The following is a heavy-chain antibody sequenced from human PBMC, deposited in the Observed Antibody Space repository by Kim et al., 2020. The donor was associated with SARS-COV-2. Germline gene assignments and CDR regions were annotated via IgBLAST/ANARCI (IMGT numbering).Heavy chain of an antibody. J-gene: IGHJ4*02. CDR3: EASDY. CDR2: ISGSGLRP. Sequence: ISGSGLRPHYADSVKGRFTISRDNSRSTLFLQMNYLRAEDTAIYYCEASDYWGQGSLVTVSS. V-gene: IGHV3-23*01.